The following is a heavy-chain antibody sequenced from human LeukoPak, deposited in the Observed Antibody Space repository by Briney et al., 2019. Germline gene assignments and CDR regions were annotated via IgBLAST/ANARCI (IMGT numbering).Heavy chain of an antibody. CDR3: ARRYSGSLSP. Sequence: GESLKISCKGSGYSFTSYWFGWLRQMPGGDLEWMGIIYPGASDTRYSPSFQGQVTILADKSISTAYLQWSSLKASDTAMYYCARRYSGSLSPWGQGTLVTVSP. CDR1: GYSFTSYW. D-gene: IGHD5-12*01. CDR2: IYPGASDT. V-gene: IGHV5-51*01. J-gene: IGHJ5*02.